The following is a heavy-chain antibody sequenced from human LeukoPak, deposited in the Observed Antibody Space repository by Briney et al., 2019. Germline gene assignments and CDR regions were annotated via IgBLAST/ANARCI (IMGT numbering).Heavy chain of an antibody. Sequence: SETLSLTCTVSGASISSSSYYWGWIRQSPGKGLEWIGSIYYSGSTYFNPSLKSRVTMSVDTSKNHFSLKLTSVTAADTAVYYCARHPGYSDSSGYYVSASDIWGQGTMVTVSS. D-gene: IGHD3-22*01. CDR2: IYYSGST. V-gene: IGHV4-39*01. CDR3: ARHPGYSDSSGYYVSASDI. J-gene: IGHJ3*02. CDR1: GASISSSSYY.